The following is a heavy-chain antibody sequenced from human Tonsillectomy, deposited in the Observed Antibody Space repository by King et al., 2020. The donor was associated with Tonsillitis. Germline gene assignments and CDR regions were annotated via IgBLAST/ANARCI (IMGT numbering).Heavy chain of an antibody. CDR3: AKDGHNSGYYYSYYYMDV. D-gene: IGHD6-19*01. Sequence: QLVQSGGGVVQPGRSLRLSCAASGFNFSSYGMHWVRQAPGKGLEWVAVISYDGSTTYYGDSVKGRFTISRDNSRNTLCLQMNSLRAEDTAVYYCAKDGHNSGYYYSYYYMDVWGKGTTVTVSS. V-gene: IGHV3-30*18. CDR1: GFNFSSYG. J-gene: IGHJ6*03. CDR2: ISYDGSTT.